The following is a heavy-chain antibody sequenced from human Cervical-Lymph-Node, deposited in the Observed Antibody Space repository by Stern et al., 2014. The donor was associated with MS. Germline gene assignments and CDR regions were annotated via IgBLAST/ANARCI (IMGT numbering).Heavy chain of an antibody. Sequence: QVQLQESGPGLVKPSETLSRTCTVSGGSISSSYYWGWIRQSSGKGLEWIGSIDDTGRTFYNPSLKSRVTLSVDKSNNQFSLKLSSVTAADTAVYYCVRQVTVRSRFDYWGQGTLVTVSS. J-gene: IGHJ4*02. CDR1: GGSISSSYY. V-gene: IGHV4-39*01. D-gene: IGHD4-11*01. CDR2: IDDTGRT. CDR3: VRQVTVRSRFDY.